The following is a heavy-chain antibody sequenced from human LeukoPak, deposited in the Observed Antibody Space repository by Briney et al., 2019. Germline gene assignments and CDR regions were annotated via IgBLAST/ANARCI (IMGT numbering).Heavy chain of an antibody. J-gene: IGHJ3*02. CDR2: ISNNADTT. D-gene: IGHD2-15*01. CDR1: GFIFSNSA. CDR3: AKLKGKDVVRDGNDI. V-gene: IGHV3-23*01. Sequence: PGGSLRLSCATSGFIFSNSAMTWVRQLPGKGLEWVSTISNNADTTYYADFVKGRFTIARDNFKNTLSLQMTGLRAEDTALYYCAKLKGKDVVRDGNDIWGQGTMVTVSS.